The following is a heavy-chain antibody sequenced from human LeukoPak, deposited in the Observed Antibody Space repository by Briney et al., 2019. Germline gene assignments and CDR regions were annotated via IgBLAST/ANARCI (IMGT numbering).Heavy chain of an antibody. CDR2: ISYDGSNK. D-gene: IGHD6-19*01. CDR1: GFTLSSYA. Sequence: PGGSLRLSCAASGFTLSSYAMHRVHQAPGKGLEWVAVISYDGSNKYYADSVKGRFTISRDNSKNTLYLQMNSLRAEDTAVYYCARDRAPLVIAVAGYWGQGTLVTVSS. CDR3: ARDRAPLVIAVAGY. V-gene: IGHV3-30*04. J-gene: IGHJ4*02.